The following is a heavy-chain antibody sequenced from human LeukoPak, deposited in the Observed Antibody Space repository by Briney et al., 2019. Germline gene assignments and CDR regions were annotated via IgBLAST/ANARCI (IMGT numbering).Heavy chain of an antibody. CDR2: IIPIFGTA. D-gene: IGHD2-2*01. J-gene: IGHJ6*03. CDR1: GGTFSSYA. CDR3: ASTAGELPAAMMDYYYYMDV. Sequence: GASVKVSCKASGGTFSSYAISWVRQAPGQGLEWMGGIIPIFGTANYAQKFQGRVTITTDESTSTAYMELSSLRSEDTAVYYCASTAGELPAAMMDYYYYMDVWGKGTTVTVSS. V-gene: IGHV1-69*05.